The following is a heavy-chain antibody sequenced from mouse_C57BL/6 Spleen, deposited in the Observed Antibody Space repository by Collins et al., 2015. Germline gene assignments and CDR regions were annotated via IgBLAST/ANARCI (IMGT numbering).Heavy chain of an antibody. CDR2: IYPRSGNT. J-gene: IGHJ2*01. Sequence: QVQLQQSGAELARPGASVKLSCKASGYTFTSYGISWVKQRTGQGLEWIGEIYPRSGNTYYNEKFKGKATLTADKSSSTAYMELRSLTSEDSAVYFCARSADGYYGYWGQGTTLTVSS. D-gene: IGHD2-3*01. V-gene: IGHV1-81*01. CDR3: ARSADGYYGY. CDR1: GYTFTSYG.